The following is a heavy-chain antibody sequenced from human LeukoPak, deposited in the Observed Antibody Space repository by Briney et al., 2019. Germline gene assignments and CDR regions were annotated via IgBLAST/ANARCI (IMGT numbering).Heavy chain of an antibody. CDR2: VNTDGTIT. D-gene: IGHD3-22*01. J-gene: IGHJ4*02. V-gene: IGHV3-74*01. Sequence: GGSLGLSCAASEFTFSWFWMHWVRQAPGMGLVWVSRVNTDGTITNYADSVEGRFTISRDNAKNTLYLQMNSLRVEDTAVYFCARSYSYYHDSSGPEFWGQGTLVTVSS. CDR3: ARSYSYYHDSSGPEF. CDR1: EFTFSWFW.